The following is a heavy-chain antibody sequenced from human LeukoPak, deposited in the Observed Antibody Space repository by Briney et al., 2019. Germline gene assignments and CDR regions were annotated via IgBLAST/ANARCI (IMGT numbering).Heavy chain of an antibody. CDR1: GFTVSSNE. CDR2: ISGGST. V-gene: IGHV3-38-3*01. J-gene: IGHJ4*02. Sequence: SGGSLRLSCAASGFTVSSNEMSWVRQAPGKGLEWVSSISGGSTYYADSRKGRFTISRDNSKNTLYLQMNSLRAEDTAVYYCAKSAIVVVVAATFFDYWGQGTLVTVSS. CDR3: AKSAIVVVVAATFFDY. D-gene: IGHD2-15*01.